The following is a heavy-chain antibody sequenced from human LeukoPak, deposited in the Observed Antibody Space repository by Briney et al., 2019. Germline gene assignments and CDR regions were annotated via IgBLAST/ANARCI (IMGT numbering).Heavy chain of an antibody. J-gene: IGHJ4*02. Sequence: VASVKVSCKASGGTFSSYAISWVRQAPGQGLEWMGGIIPIFGTANYAQKFQGRVTITADESTSTAYMELSSLRSEDTAVYYCARDKRPYYYDSSGFIWGQGTLVTVSS. V-gene: IGHV1-69*01. CDR1: GGTFSSYA. CDR3: ARDKRPYYYDSSGFI. CDR2: IIPIFGTA. D-gene: IGHD3-22*01.